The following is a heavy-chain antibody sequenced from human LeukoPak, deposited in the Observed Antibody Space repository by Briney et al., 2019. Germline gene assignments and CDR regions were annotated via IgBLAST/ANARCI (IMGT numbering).Heavy chain of an antibody. CDR2: ITCGGSSK. Sequence: GGSLRLSCVASGFTFSSFDMNWVRQAPGKGLDWVSAITCGGSSKYYADSVKGRVTISRDNSKNTLYLQMNSLRGDDTAVYYCARGRCGYICGSEFYYWGQGTLVTVAS. D-gene: IGHD6-25*01. CDR3: ARGRCGYICGSEFYY. V-gene: IGHV3-30*03. CDR1: GFTFSSFD. J-gene: IGHJ4*02.